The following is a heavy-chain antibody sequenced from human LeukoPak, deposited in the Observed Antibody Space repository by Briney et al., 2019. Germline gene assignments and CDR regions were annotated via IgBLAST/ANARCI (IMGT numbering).Heavy chain of an antibody. CDR3: AKAIWVAATSSWFCLDY. V-gene: IGHV3-30*02. Sequence: GGSLRLSCAASGFTFSGYGMHWVRQAPGKGLEWVAFIHYDGARSYNADSVKGRFTISRDNSRNTLYLQMNSLRPEDTAVYYCAKAIWVAATSSWFCLDYWGQGTLVTVSS. CDR1: GFTFSGYG. CDR2: IHYDGARS. D-gene: IGHD3-10*01. J-gene: IGHJ4*02.